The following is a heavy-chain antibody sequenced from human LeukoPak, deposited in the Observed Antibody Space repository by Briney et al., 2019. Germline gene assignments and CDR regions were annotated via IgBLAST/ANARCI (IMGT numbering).Heavy chain of an antibody. J-gene: IGHJ4*02. D-gene: IGHD1-26*01. V-gene: IGHV1-69*05. Sequence: SVKVSCKASGGTFSSYAISWVRQAPGQGLEWMGGIIPIFGTANYAQKLQGRVTMTTDTSTSTAYMELRSLRSDDTAVYYCASGSGSLQFYDYWGQGTLVTVSS. CDR3: ASGSGSLQFYDY. CDR2: IIPIFGTA. CDR1: GGTFSSYA.